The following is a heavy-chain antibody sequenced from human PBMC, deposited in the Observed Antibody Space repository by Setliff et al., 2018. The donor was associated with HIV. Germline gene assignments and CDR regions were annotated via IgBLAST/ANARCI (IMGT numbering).Heavy chain of an antibody. CDR2: IDFEDGEK. Sequence: ASVKVSCKVSGYTLNEVSMNWVRQAPGKGLEWMGGIDFEDGEKLYAQRFLGRLTMTEDTSTDTAYMDLDSLRSEDTAVYYCVIAVSGTFDHWGQGTLVTVSS. CDR3: VIAVSGTFDH. J-gene: IGHJ4*02. CDR1: GYTLNEVS. D-gene: IGHD6-19*01. V-gene: IGHV1-24*01.